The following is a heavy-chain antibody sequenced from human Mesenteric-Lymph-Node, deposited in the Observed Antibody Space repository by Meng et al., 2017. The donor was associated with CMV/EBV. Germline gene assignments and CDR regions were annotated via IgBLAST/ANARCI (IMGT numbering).Heavy chain of an antibody. V-gene: IGHV3-7*01. CDR3: ARALAYCGSDCYSKYFYYGMDV. J-gene: IGHJ6*02. D-gene: IGHD2-21*01. CDR1: GFTISNYW. Sequence: GGSLRLSCAASGFTISNYWMIWVRQAPGKGLEWVANIKQDESEKYYVDSLKGRFTISRDNAKNSLYLQMSSLRVEDTAVYLCARALAYCGSDCYSKYFYYGMDVWGQGTTVTVSS. CDR2: IKQDESEK.